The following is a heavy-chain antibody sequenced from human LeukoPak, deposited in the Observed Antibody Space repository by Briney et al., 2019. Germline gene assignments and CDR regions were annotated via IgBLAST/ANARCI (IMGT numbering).Heavy chain of an antibody. V-gene: IGHV3-7*05. Sequence: GGSLRLSCAASGFTFSSYAMSWVRQAPGKGLEWVANIKQDGSEKYYVDSVKGRFTISRDNAKNSLYLQMNSLRAEDTTVYYCASNGGYSQPPWVWGQGTLVTVSS. CDR3: ASNGGYSQPPWV. J-gene: IGHJ4*02. D-gene: IGHD6-13*01. CDR2: IKQDGSEK. CDR1: GFTFSSYA.